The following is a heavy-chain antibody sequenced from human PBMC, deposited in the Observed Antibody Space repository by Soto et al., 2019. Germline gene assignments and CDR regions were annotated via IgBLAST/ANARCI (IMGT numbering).Heavy chain of an antibody. CDR1: GGTFSSYT. V-gene: IGHV1-69*08. CDR3: ARDPKGAAAGTNFDH. J-gene: IGHJ4*02. CDR2: IIPILGIA. Sequence: QVQLVQSGAEVKKPGSSVKVSCKASGGTFSSYTISWVRQAPGQGLEWMGRIIPILGIANYAQKFQGRVTITADKSTSTAYMELSSLRSEDTAVYYCARDPKGAAAGTNFDHWGQGTLVTVSS. D-gene: IGHD6-13*01.